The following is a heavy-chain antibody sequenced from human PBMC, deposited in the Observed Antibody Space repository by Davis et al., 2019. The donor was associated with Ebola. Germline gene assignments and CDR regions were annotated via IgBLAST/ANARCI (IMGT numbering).Heavy chain of an antibody. CDR3: ARDRDYDLWSGSDVRRDHYHYGMDV. CDR1: GFTFSSYE. V-gene: IGHV3-48*03. Sequence: GESLKISCAASGFTFSSYEMNWVRQAPGKGLEWVSYISSSGSTIYYADSVKGRFTISRDNAKNSLYLQLNRLRAEDTAIYYCARDRDYDLWSGSDVRRDHYHYGMDVWGQGTTVTVSS. CDR2: ISSSGSTI. D-gene: IGHD3-3*01. J-gene: IGHJ6*02.